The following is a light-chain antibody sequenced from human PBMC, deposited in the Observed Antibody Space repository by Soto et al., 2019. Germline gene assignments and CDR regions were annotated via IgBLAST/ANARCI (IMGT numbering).Light chain of an antibody. J-gene: IGLJ1*01. CDR1: SNDIGAYNY. Sequence: QSALTQPPAASGSPGQSVTISCTGTSNDIGAYNYVSWYQQRPGKAPKLLIYEVFSRPSGVPDRFSASKSGNTAFLTVSGLQPEDEADYYCSSSAGSETGVFGTGTKLTVL. CDR3: SSSAGSETGV. CDR2: EVF. V-gene: IGLV2-8*01.